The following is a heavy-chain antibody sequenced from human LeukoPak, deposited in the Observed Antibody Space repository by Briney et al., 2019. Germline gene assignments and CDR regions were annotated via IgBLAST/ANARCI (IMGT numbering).Heavy chain of an antibody. CDR3: AKCSGSSCYASGAFDY. CDR1: GFTFSSYA. Sequence: GGSLRLSCAASGFTFSSYAMSWVRQAPGKGLEWVSGISGSGDATWYADSVKGRFTISRDNPKNTVNLQMNSLRPEDTAVYYCAKCSGSSCYASGAFDYWGQGTLVTVSS. V-gene: IGHV3-23*01. CDR2: ISGSGDAT. J-gene: IGHJ4*02. D-gene: IGHD2-15*01.